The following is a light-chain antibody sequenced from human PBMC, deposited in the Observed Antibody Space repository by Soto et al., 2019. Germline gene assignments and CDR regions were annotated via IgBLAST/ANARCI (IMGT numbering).Light chain of an antibody. Sequence: EIEMTQSPATLSLAPGERVTLSCRASESVSTNLAWYQQKAGQAPRLLIYGASTRATGIPARFSGSGSGTEFTLAISSLEPEDFAVYYCQQRSNGPPITFGQGTRLEIK. J-gene: IGKJ5*01. V-gene: IGKV3-15*01. CDR2: GAS. CDR3: QQRSNGPPIT. CDR1: ESVSTN.